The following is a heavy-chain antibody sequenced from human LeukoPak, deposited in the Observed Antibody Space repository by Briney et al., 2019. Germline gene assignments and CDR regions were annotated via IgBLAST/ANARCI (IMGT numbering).Heavy chain of an antibody. J-gene: IGHJ3*02. CDR2: VYTSGIYTSGST. CDR1: GGSISNYY. Sequence: PSETLSLTCTVSGGSISNYYWSWIRQPAGKGLEWIGRVYTSGIYTSGSTNYNPSLNSRVTISVDKSKNQFSLKLTSVTAADTAVYYCARMEYCSSTSCPDAFDIWGQGTMVTVSS. D-gene: IGHD2-2*01. V-gene: IGHV4-4*07. CDR3: ARMEYCSSTSCPDAFDI.